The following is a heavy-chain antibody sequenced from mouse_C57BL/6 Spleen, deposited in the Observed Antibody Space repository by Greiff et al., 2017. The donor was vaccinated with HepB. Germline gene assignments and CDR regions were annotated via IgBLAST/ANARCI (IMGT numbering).Heavy chain of an antibody. D-gene: IGHD1-1*01. CDR2: IDPEDGDT. CDR3: TLYYGSSLYWYFDV. Sequence: EVQLQQSGAELVRPGASVKLSCTASGFNIKDYYMHWVKQRPEQGLEWIGRIDPEDGDTEYAPKFQGKATMTADTSSNTAYLPLSSLTSEDTAVYYGTLYYGSSLYWYFDVWGTGTTVTVSS. J-gene: IGHJ1*03. CDR1: GFNIKDYY. V-gene: IGHV14-1*01.